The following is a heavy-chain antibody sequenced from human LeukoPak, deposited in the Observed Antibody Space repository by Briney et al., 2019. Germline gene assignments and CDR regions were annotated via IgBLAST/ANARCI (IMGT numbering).Heavy chain of an antibody. V-gene: IGHV3-23*01. CDR3: AKVTGDYVPFDY. D-gene: IGHD3-10*02. J-gene: IGHJ4*02. CDR1: GFTFSSYA. CDR2: ISGSGGST. Sequence: GGSLRLSCAASGFTFSSYAMSWVRQTPGKGLEWVSAISGSGGSTYYADSVKGRFTISRDNSKNTLFLQMNSLRVEDTAPYYCAKVTGDYVPFDYWGQGTLVTVSS.